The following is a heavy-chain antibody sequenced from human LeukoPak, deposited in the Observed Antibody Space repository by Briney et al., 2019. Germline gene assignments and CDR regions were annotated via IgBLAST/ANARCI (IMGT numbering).Heavy chain of an antibody. CDR2: ISSSSSTI. J-gene: IGHJ3*02. D-gene: IGHD6-13*01. CDR1: GFTFSDYY. Sequence: GGSLRLSCAASGFTFSDYYMSWIRQAPGKGLEWVSYISSSSSTIYYADSVKGRFTISRDNAKNSLYLQMNSLRAEVTAVYYCARDRAPIAAGIDAFDIWGQGTMVTVSS. V-gene: IGHV3-11*04. CDR3: ARDRAPIAAGIDAFDI.